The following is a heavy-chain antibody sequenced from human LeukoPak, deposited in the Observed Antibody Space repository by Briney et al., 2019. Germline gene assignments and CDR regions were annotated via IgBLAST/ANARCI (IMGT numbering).Heavy chain of an antibody. CDR2: IYYSGST. CDR3: ARDRITMVRGVIIHYMDV. V-gene: IGHV4-59*01. CDR1: GGSLSSYY. D-gene: IGHD3-10*01. Sequence: SETLSLTCPVSGGSLSSYYWSWLRQPPGKGLEWIGYIYYSGSTNYNPSLKSRVTISVDTSKNQLSLKLSSVTAADTAVYYCARDRITMVRGVIIHYMDVWGKGTTVTVSS. J-gene: IGHJ6*03.